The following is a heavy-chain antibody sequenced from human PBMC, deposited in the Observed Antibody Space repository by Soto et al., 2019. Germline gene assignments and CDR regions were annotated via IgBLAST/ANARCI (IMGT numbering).Heavy chain of an antibody. V-gene: IGHV1-2*04. CDR1: GYTFTSYA. CDR3: ARGIAAAGTSESADYYYGMDV. J-gene: IGHJ6*02. CDR2: INPNSGGT. D-gene: IGHD6-13*01. Sequence: ASVKVSCKASGYTFTSYAIHWVRQAPGQGLEWMGWINPNSGGTNYALKFQGWVTMTRDTSTSTVYMELNSLRSEDTAVYYCARGIAAAGTSESADYYYGMDVWGQGTTVTVSS.